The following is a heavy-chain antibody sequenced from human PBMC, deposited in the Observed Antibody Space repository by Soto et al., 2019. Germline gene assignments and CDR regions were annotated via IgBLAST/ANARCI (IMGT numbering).Heavy chain of an antibody. J-gene: IGHJ4*02. Sequence: EVQLLESGGGLVQPGGSLRLSCAASGFIFSNYAISWVRQAPGKGLEWVSVISSSGGSTYYADSVTGRFTISRDHSKNTLYMQMNSLTAEDTAVYYCAKDGVCSSRVCYFDYWGQGTLVTVSS. V-gene: IGHV3-23*01. CDR2: ISSSGGST. CDR1: GFIFSNYA. CDR3: AKDGVCSSRVCYFDY. D-gene: IGHD2-15*01.